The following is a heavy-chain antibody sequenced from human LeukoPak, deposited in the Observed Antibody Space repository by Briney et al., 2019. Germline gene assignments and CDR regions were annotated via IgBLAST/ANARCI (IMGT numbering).Heavy chain of an antibody. V-gene: IGHV3-48*01. D-gene: IGHD3-16*02. CDR3: ARRDDYVWGSYPNYFDY. J-gene: IGHJ4*02. CDR2: ISSSSSTI. CDR1: GFTFSSYS. Sequence: GGSLRLSCAASGFTFSSYSMNWVRQAPGKGLEWVSYISSSSSTIYYADSVKGRFTISRDNAKNSLYPQMNSLRAEDTAVYYCARRDDYVWGSYPNYFDYWGQGTLVTVSS.